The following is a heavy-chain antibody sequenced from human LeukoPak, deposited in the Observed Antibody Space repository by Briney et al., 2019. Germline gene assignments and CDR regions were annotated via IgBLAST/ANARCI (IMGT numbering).Heavy chain of an antibody. J-gene: IGHJ4*02. CDR3: ARIRGGNNYHFDY. V-gene: IGHV1-2*02. CDR2: INPYSGAT. Sequence: ASVKVSCKASGYTFTGYYIHWVRQAPGQGLEWVGWINPYSGATNYAQKFQGRVTMTGDTSITTAYIELSRLRSDDTAVYYCARIRGGNNYHFDYWGQGTLVTVSS. D-gene: IGHD1-26*01. CDR1: GYTFTGYY.